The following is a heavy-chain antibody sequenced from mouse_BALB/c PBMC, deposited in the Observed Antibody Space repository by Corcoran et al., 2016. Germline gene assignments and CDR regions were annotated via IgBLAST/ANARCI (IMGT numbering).Heavy chain of an antibody. Sequence: EVQLQQSGHELVKPGTSVKISCKASGYSFTGYYMHWVKQSKVKSLEWIGRINPYNGATIYNQNFMDKASVTGDKSSSTAYMERHSLTSEDSAVYCCARWIGSSPYWYFDVWFAGTTVTVSS. D-gene: IGHD1-1*01. CDR1: GYSFTGYY. CDR3: ARWIGSSPYWYFDV. V-gene: IGHV1-18*01. J-gene: IGHJ1*01. CDR2: INPYNGAT.